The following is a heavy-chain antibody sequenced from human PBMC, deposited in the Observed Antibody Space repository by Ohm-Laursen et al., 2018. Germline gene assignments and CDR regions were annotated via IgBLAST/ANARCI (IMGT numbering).Heavy chain of an antibody. D-gene: IGHD2-15*01. J-gene: IGHJ4*02. Sequence: SLRLSCAASGFTFSSHGINWVRQAPGKGLEWVSGISGSGDTTYYADSVKGRFTISRDNSKNTLYLQMNSLRAADTAVYYCARASEYCSGGSCYYFDYWGQGTLVTISS. CDR3: ARASEYCSGGSCYYFDY. V-gene: IGHV3-23*01. CDR2: ISGSGDTT. CDR1: GFTFSSHG.